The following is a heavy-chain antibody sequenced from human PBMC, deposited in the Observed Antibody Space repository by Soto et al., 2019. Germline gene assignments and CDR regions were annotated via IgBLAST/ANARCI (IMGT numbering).Heavy chain of an antibody. CDR1: GGSFSDFY. J-gene: IGHJ5*02. CDR3: AREYSAYDRRFDP. V-gene: IGHV4-34*01. CDR2: IYHSGST. D-gene: IGHD5-12*01. Sequence: PSETLSLTCAVYGGSFSDFYWTWIRQPPGKGLEWIGEIYHSGSTNYNPSLKSRVTISVDKSKNQYSLTLTSVTAADTAVYYCAREYSAYDRRFDPWGQGTLVTVSS.